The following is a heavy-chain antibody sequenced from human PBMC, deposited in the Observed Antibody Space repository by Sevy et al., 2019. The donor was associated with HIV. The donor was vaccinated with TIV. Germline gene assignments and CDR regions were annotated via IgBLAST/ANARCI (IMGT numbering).Heavy chain of an antibody. D-gene: IGHD2-2*01. CDR2: INDSGIT. V-gene: IGHV4-34*01. CDR3: ARSPPVVVVPGAPSWFDP. J-gene: IGHJ5*02. Sequence: SESLSLTCAVHGGSFSGYYWSWIRESPGKGLEWIGEINDSGITNYNPSLKSRVTISVDTSKKEFSLRLSSVTAADTAVYYCARSPPVVVVPGAPSWFDPWGQGTLVTVSS. CDR1: GGSFSGYY.